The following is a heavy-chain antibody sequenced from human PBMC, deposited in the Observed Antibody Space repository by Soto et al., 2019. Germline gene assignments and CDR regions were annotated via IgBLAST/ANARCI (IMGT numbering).Heavy chain of an antibody. D-gene: IGHD2-21*01. Sequence: EVQLLESGGGLVQPGGSLRLSCAASGFTFSSYAMSWVRQAPGKGLEWVSAISGSGGSTYYADSVKGRFTISRDNSKNTLYLKMNSLRAEDTAVYYCAKGGFRLFTATEREFFRFDYWGQGTLVTVSS. J-gene: IGHJ4*02. CDR3: AKGGFRLFTATEREFFRFDY. CDR2: ISGSGGST. CDR1: GFTFSSYA. V-gene: IGHV3-23*01.